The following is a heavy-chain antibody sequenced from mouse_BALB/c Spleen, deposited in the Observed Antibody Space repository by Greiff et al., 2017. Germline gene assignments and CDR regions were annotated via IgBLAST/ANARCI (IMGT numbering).Heavy chain of an antibody. Sequence: LQQPGSELVRPGASVKLSCKASGYTFTSYWMHWVKQRHGQGLEWIGNIYPGSGSTNYDEKFKSKGTLTVDTSSSTAYMHLSSLTSEDSAVYYCTREISYAMDYWGQGTSVTVSS. V-gene: IGHV1S22*01. J-gene: IGHJ4*01. CDR2: IYPGSGST. CDR1: GYTFTSYW. CDR3: TREISYAMDY.